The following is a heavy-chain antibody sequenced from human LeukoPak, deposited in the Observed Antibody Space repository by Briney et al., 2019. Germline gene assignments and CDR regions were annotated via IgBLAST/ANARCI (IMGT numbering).Heavy chain of an antibody. CDR1: GYTFTSYG. J-gene: IGHJ4*02. D-gene: IGHD7-27*01. Sequence: GASVKVSCKASGYTFTSYGISWVRQAPGQGLEWMGWISAYNGNTNYAQKFQGRVTMTEDTSTDTAYMELSSLRSEDTAVYYCATDWGLLPYWGQGTLVTVSS. CDR2: ISAYNGNT. V-gene: IGHV1-18*01. CDR3: ATDWGLLPY.